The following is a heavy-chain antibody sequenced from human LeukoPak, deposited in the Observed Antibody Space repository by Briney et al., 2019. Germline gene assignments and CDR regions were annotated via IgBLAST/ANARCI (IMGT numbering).Heavy chain of an antibody. J-gene: IGHJ4*02. Sequence: SETLSLTCTVSGGSISSSSYYWGWIRQPPGKGLEWIGSIYYSGSTYYNPSLKSRVTISVDTSKNQFSLKLSSVTAADTAVYYCASHGYDSSGYYYGFDYWGQGTLVTVSS. CDR1: GGSISSSSYY. CDR3: ASHGYDSSGYYYGFDY. V-gene: IGHV4-39*01. D-gene: IGHD3-22*01. CDR2: IYYSGST.